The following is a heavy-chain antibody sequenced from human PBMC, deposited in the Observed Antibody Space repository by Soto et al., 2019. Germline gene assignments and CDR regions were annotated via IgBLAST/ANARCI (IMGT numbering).Heavy chain of an antibody. J-gene: IGHJ4*02. CDR2: IKSKTDGGTT. Sequence: EVQLVESGGGLVKPGGSLRLSCAASSFTFNDAWMNWVRQVPGKGLEWVGRIKSKTDGGTTDYAAPVKGRFTISRDDSKNMLHLQMNSLKTEDTAVYHCTTDSYYYSSGYRVWALDYWGQGTLVTVSS. D-gene: IGHD3-22*01. CDR1: SFTFNDAW. V-gene: IGHV3-15*07. CDR3: TTDSYYYSSGYRVWALDY.